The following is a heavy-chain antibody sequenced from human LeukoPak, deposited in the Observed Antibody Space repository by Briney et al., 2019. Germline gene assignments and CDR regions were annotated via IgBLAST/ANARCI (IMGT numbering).Heavy chain of an antibody. V-gene: IGHV3-30*01. CDR2: ISYDGSNK. CDR1: GFTLSSYA. Sequence: GGSLRLSCAASGFTLSSYAMHWVRQAPGKGLEWVAVISYDGSNKYYADSVKGRFTISRDNSKNTLYLQMNSLRAEDTAVYYCARSSSSSSVSGNFDYWGQGTLVTVSS. D-gene: IGHD6-6*01. J-gene: IGHJ4*02. CDR3: ARSSSSSSVSGNFDY.